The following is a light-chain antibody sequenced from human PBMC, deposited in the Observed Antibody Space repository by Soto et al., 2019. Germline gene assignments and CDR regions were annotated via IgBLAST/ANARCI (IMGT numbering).Light chain of an antibody. J-gene: IGKJ2*01. CDR2: DAS. CDR1: QSVTNNY. CDR3: QQCSHSPRT. Sequence: EIVLTQSPGTLSLSPGERGTLSCRASQSVTNNYLTWYQQRPGQAPRLLIYDASNRATGVPDRFSGSGSGTEFNLTLSSLATEDFAVYYCQQCSHSPRTVGQGTSLEI. V-gene: IGKV3-20*01.